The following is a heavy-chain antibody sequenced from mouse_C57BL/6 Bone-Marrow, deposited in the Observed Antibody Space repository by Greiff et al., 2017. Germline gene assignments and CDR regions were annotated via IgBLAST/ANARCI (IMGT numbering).Heavy chain of an antibody. J-gene: IGHJ2*01. CDR3: ARGGWLLHYFDY. CDR1: GYTFTSYW. D-gene: IGHD2-3*01. Sequence: QVQLQQPGAELVKPGASVKLSCKASGYTFTSYWMQWVKQRPGQGLEWIGEIDPSDSYTNYNQQFKGKATLTVDTSSSTAYMQLSSLTSEDSAVYYCARGGWLLHYFDYWGQGTTLTVSS. V-gene: IGHV1-50*01. CDR2: IDPSDSYT.